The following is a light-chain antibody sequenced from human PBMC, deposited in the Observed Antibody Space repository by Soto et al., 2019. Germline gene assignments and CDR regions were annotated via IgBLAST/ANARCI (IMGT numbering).Light chain of an antibody. J-gene: IGLJ2*01. CDR3: SSSTGRTTVV. CDR1: SSDVGGYNS. Sequence: QSALTQPASVSGSPGQSITISCTGTSSDVGGYNSVSWYQQHPGKAPKLMVYDVTNRPSGVSNRFSGSKSGNTASLTISGLQSEDEADYYCSSSTGRTTVVFGGGTKVTVL. CDR2: DVT. V-gene: IGLV2-14*03.